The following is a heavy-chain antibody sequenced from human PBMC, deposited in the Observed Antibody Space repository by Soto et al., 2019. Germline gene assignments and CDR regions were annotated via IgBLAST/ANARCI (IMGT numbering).Heavy chain of an antibody. CDR2: TYLRSKWYN. V-gene: IGHV6-1*01. Sequence: SHTLXLTCAISWYIFSINIASCEFIMQSPSRVVEWLGRTYLRSKWYNEYAPSVKSRITITPDASKNQFSLQLNSVNPEDAALYQCARGGAIRGPCSGDNCKYNFDSWGQGSQVTVSS. CDR1: WYIFSINIAS. CDR3: ARGGAIRGPCSGDNCKYNFDS. J-gene: IGHJ4*02. D-gene: IGHD2-15*01.